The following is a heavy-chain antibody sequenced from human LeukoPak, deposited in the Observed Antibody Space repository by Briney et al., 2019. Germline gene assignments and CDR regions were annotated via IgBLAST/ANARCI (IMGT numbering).Heavy chain of an antibody. D-gene: IGHD3-9*01. CDR2: ISAYNDNT. CDR3: AREHHYDILTGYLGY. Sequence: GASVKVSCKASGYTFTSYGISWVRQAPGQGLEWMGWISAYNDNTNYAQKLQGRVTMTTDTSTSTAYMELRSLRSDDTAVYYCAREHHYDILTGYLGYWGQGALVTVSS. J-gene: IGHJ4*02. V-gene: IGHV1-18*01. CDR1: GYTFTSYG.